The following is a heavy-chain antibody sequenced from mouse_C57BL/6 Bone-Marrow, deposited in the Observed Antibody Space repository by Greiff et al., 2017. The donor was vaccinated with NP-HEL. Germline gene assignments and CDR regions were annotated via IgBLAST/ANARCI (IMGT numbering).Heavy chain of an antibody. CDR3: ARGWFAY. V-gene: IGHV1-55*01. J-gene: IGHJ3*01. CDR2: IYPGSGST. CDR1: GYTFTSYW. Sequence: QVQLQQSGAELVKPGASVKMSCKASGYTFTSYWITWVKQRPGQGLEWIGDIYPGSGSTNYNEKFKGKATLTVDTSSSTAYMQLSSLTSEDSAVYYCARGWFAYWGQGTLVTVSA.